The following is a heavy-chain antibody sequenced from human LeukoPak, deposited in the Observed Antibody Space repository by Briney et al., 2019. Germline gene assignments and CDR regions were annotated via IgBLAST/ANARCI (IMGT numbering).Heavy chain of an antibody. CDR2: ISHDGGNE. V-gene: IGHV3-30-3*01. D-gene: IGHD3-3*01. CDR3: ARDRTVLRFLEWLTSFDS. Sequence: PGGSLRLSCAASGFTFSSYAMHWVRQAPGKGLEWVAVISHDGGNEFYADSLKGRFSISRDNSKNTLYLQMHSLRTDDTAVYYCARDRTVLRFLEWLTSFDSWGQGTLVSVSS. J-gene: IGHJ4*02. CDR1: GFTFSSYA.